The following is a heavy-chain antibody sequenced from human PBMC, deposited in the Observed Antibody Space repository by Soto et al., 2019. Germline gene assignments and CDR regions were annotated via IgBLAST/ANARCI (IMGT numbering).Heavy chain of an antibody. CDR3: ARDPSVGSTFYYYMDV. CDR1: GVSLHGYA. V-gene: IGHV3-48*01. J-gene: IGHJ6*03. Sequence: PGGSLSLSCAASGVSLHGYAMNWVRQAPGRGLEWVSYISSSSGAIDYADSVKGRFTVSRDNAKNLLYLQMNSLRAEDTALYYCARDPSVGSTFYYYMDVWGEGTPVTVSS. CDR2: ISSSSGAI. D-gene: IGHD6-13*01.